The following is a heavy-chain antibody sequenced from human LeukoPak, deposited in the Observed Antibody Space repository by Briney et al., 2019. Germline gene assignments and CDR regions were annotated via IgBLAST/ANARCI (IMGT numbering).Heavy chain of an antibody. J-gene: IGHJ6*02. CDR3: AKGQTGVVGATDYYYGMDV. CDR2: ISWNSGSI. D-gene: IGHD1-26*01. CDR1: GFTFDDYA. Sequence: PGGSLRLSCAASGFTFDDYAMHWVRQAPGKGPEWVSGISWNSGSIGYADSVKGRFTISRDNAKNSLYLQMNSLRAEDTALYYCAKGQTGVVGATDYYYGMDVWGQGTTVTVSS. V-gene: IGHV3-9*01.